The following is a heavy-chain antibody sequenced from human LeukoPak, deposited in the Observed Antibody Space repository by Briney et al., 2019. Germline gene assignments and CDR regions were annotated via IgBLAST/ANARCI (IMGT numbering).Heavy chain of an antibody. CDR3: ARCGQAGSWDYYMDV. CDR2: IYFSGNT. V-gene: IGHV4-39*01. D-gene: IGHD3-10*01. CDR1: GVSIRSTSYY. J-gene: IGHJ6*03. Sequence: NASETLSLTCTVSGVSIRSTSYYWGWIRQPPGKGLEWIGSIYFSGNTYYNPSLKTRVTISIDTSKNQFSLKLTSVTAADTAIFYCARCGQAGSWDYYMDVWGKGTTVTISS.